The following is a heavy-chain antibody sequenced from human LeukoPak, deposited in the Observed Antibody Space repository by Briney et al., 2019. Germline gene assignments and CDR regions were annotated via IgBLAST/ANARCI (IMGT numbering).Heavy chain of an antibody. V-gene: IGHV3-30*18. D-gene: IGHD1-26*01. CDR1: GSTFSSYS. CDR3: AKGPVSGSRSPLDY. J-gene: IGHJ4*02. CDR2: ISYDGSNK. Sequence: GGSLRLSCAASGSTFSSYSMNWVRQAPGKGLEWVAVISYDGSNKYYADSVKGRFTISRDNSKNTLYLEMISLRIEDTAVYYCAKGPVSGSRSPLDYWGQGTLVTVSS.